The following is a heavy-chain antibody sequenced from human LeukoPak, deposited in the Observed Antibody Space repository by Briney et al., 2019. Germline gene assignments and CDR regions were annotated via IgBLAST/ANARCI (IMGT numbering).Heavy chain of an antibody. CDR2: ISRGSSYI. Sequence: GGSLRLSCAASGFTFSTYSMNWVRQAPGRGLEWVSSISRGSSYIYYTDSVKGRFTISRDDAKDSLYLQMDSLRAEDTAVYYCASGIYYASVHTWSPVRGQGTLVTVSS. CDR1: GFTFSTYS. D-gene: IGHD3-10*01. V-gene: IGHV3-21*01. J-gene: IGHJ4*02. CDR3: ASGIYYASVHTWSPV.